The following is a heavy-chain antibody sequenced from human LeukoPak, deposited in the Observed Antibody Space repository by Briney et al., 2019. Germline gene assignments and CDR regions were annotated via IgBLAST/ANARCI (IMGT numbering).Heavy chain of an antibody. V-gene: IGHV1-3*04. CDR3: ARVRARSHLGKLSIGGFDY. D-gene: IGHD1-26*01. CDR1: GYTFDSFA. CDR2: INTGRGDT. Sequence: ASVKVSCKASGYTFDSFAIHWVRQVPGQRLEWMGWINTGRGDTQYSHKFQGRITFTRDTSKNTVHMELSTVISEDTALYYCARVRARSHLGKLSIGGFDYWGQGTLLTVSS. J-gene: IGHJ4*02.